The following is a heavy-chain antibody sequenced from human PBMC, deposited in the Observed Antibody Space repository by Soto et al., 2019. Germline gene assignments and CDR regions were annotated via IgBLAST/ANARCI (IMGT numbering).Heavy chain of an antibody. J-gene: IGHJ6*02. CDR1: GFTFSTHA. CDR2: FSGSGGNI. V-gene: IGHV3-23*01. Sequence: GGSLRLSCVASGFTFSTHAMSWVRQAPGKGLEWVSTFSGSGGNIYYAESVKGRLTISRDDSKNTLYLQMNSLRVEDTAVYYCAKDPPWTVGPLAMDVWGQGATVTVSS. CDR3: AKDPPWTVGPLAMDV. D-gene: IGHD2-2*01.